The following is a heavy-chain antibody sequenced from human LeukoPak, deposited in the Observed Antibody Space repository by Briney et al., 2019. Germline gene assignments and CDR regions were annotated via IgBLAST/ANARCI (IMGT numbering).Heavy chain of an antibody. CDR1: GFTFSNYN. CDR2: ITSSSSYI. D-gene: IGHD1-26*01. V-gene: IGHV3-21*01. CDR3: ARDPYSGSYSAYYYYYMDV. J-gene: IGHJ6*03. Sequence: GGSLRLSCAASGFTFSNYNMNWVRHAPGKGLEGVSSITSSSSYIYYADSVKGRFTISRDNAKNSLYLQMNSLRAEDTAVYYCARDPYSGSYSAYYYYYMDVWGKGTTVTVSS.